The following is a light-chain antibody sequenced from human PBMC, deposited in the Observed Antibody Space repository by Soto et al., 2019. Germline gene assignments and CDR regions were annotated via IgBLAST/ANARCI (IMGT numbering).Light chain of an antibody. V-gene: IGLV2-8*01. CDR2: EVS. J-gene: IGLJ1*01. Sequence: QSALTQPPFASGSPGQSVTISCTGTSIDVGYYNYVSWYQQHPGRAPTLMIYEVSERPSGVPARFSGSKSGNTAYLTVSGLQAEDEADYYCSSVAGGQFVFGTGTKLTVL. CDR3: SSVAGGQFV. CDR1: SIDVGYYNY.